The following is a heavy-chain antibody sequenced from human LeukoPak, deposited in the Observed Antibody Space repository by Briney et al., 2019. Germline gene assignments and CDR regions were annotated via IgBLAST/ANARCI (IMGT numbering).Heavy chain of an antibody. J-gene: IGHJ5*02. Sequence: ASVKDSCKASGYTFTSYGISWVRQAPGQGPEWMGWISAYNGNTNYAQKLQGRVTMTTDTSTSTAYMELRSLRSDDTAVYYCARVPPEMDIVVVPDARRTNWFDPWGQGTLVTVSS. CDR2: ISAYNGNT. CDR1: GYTFTSYG. CDR3: ARVPPEMDIVVVPDARRTNWFDP. V-gene: IGHV1-18*01. D-gene: IGHD2-2*03.